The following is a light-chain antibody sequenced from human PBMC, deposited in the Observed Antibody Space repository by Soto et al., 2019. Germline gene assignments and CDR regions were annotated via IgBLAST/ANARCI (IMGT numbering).Light chain of an antibody. J-gene: IGKJ2*01. Sequence: EIVLTQSPGTLSLSPGERATLSSRASESVSSTYLAWYQQKPGQAPRLLIYGASSRATGIPDRFSGSGSGTDFTLTISRLDPEDFAVYYCQQYGSLPVTFGQGTKLEI. V-gene: IGKV3-20*01. CDR1: ESVSSTY. CDR3: QQYGSLPVT. CDR2: GAS.